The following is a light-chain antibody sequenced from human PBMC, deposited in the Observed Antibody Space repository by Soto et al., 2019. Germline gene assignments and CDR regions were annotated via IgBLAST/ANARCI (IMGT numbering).Light chain of an antibody. CDR1: QSISMY. CDR3: QQSYSTPLT. V-gene: IGKV1-39*01. J-gene: IGKJ4*01. CDR2: AAS. Sequence: DIQMTQSPSSLSASVGDRVTITCRASQSISMYLNWYQQKPGKAPKLLIYAASSLQSGGPSSFSGSGSGTDFTLTISSLQPEDFATYYCQQSYSTPLTFGGGTKVDIK.